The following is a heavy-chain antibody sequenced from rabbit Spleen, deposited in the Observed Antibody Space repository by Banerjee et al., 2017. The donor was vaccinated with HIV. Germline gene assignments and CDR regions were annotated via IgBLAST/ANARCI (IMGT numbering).Heavy chain of an antibody. CDR3: ARDSGSSFSSYGMDL. CDR2: IDTGSSGFS. J-gene: IGHJ6*01. D-gene: IGHD8-1*01. CDR1: GVSFSSNYY. V-gene: IGHV1S45*01. Sequence: QEQLVESGGGLVQPEGSLTLTCTASGVSFSSNYYMCWVRQAPGKGLEWIACIDTGSSGFSYFASWAKGRFPISKTSSTTVTLQMTSLTAADTATYFCARDSGSSFSSYGMDLWGPGTLVTVS.